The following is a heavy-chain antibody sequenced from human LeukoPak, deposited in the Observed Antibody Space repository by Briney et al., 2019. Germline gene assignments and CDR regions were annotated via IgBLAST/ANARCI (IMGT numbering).Heavy chain of an antibody. CDR3: ARELKRGYSGYDLGY. V-gene: IGHV3-53*04. CDR1: GFTFSSYA. CDR2: IYSGGST. D-gene: IGHD5-12*01. Sequence: GGSLRLSCAASGFTFSSYAMSWVRQAPGKGLEWVSVIYSGGSTYYADSVKGRFTISRHNSKNTLYLQMNSLRAEDTAVYYCARELKRGYSGYDLGYWGQGTLVTVSS. J-gene: IGHJ4*02.